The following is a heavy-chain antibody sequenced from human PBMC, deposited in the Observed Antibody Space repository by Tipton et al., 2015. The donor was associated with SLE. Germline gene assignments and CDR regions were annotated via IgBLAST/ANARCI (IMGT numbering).Heavy chain of an antibody. V-gene: IGHV4-61*02. CDR3: ARTLDTLDI. CDR1: GVSISSGSYY. Sequence: TLSLTYNVSGVSISSGSYYWNWIRQPAGKGLEWIGRVYIAGSPVYNPSLESRVAISMDTSKNQLSLTLTSVTAADTAMCYCARTLDTLDIWGQGTMVTVSS. CDR2: VYIAGSP. J-gene: IGHJ3*02.